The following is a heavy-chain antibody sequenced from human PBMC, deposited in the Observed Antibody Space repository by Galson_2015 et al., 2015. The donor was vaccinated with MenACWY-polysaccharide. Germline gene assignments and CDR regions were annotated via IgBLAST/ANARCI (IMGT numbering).Heavy chain of an antibody. J-gene: IGHJ4*02. V-gene: IGHV3-7*01. Sequence: SLRLSCAASGFTFRSYWMSWVRQAPGKGLEWVANIKQDGSDKYYVDSVKGRFTISRDNARNSLYLQMNSLRAEDTAVYYCARGPEWAYFDYWGQGTLVTASS. CDR3: ARGPEWAYFDY. CDR2: IKQDGSDK. CDR1: GFTFRSYW. D-gene: IGHD3-3*01.